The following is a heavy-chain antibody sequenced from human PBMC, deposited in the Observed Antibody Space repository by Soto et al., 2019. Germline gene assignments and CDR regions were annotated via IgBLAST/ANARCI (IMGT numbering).Heavy chain of an antibody. CDR3: ARVKSSSWYRGCFDP. D-gene: IGHD6-13*01. CDR1: GGSFSGYY. V-gene: IGHV4-34*01. CDR2: INHSGST. J-gene: IGHJ5*02. Sequence: PSETLSLTCAVYGGSFSGYYWSWIRQPPGKGLEWIGEINHSGSTNYNPSLKSRVTISVDTPKNQFSLKLSSVTAADTAVYYCARVKSSSWYRGCFDPCGQRTLVTVSS.